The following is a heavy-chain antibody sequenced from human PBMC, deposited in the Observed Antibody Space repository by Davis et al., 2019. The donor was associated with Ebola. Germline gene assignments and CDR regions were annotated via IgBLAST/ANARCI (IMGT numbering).Heavy chain of an antibody. J-gene: IGHJ5*02. CDR1: GGSISSYY. CDR3: ARGRPAAIARPPWFDP. V-gene: IGHV4-34*01. D-gene: IGHD2-2*01. Sequence: SETLSLTCTVSGGSISSYYWSWIRQPPGKGLEWIGEINHSGSTNYNPSLKSRVTISVDTSKNQFSLKLSSVTAADTAVYYCARGRPAAIARPPWFDPWGQGTLVTVSS. CDR2: INHSGST.